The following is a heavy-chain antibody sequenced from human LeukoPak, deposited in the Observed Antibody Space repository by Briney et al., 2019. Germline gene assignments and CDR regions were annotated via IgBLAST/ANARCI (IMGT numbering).Heavy chain of an antibody. J-gene: IGHJ5*02. CDR3: ARVNLRGSNYNWFDP. Sequence: SVKVSCKTSGGTFLSHTFSWVRQAPGHGLEWIGKITPVIETAKYAQTFQGRLSIYTDKDATTVYMDLSGLRPDDAADYYCARVNLRGSNYNWFDPWGQGTRVIVSS. D-gene: IGHD3-10*01. CDR2: ITPVIETA. CDR1: GGTFLSHT. V-gene: IGHV1-69*08.